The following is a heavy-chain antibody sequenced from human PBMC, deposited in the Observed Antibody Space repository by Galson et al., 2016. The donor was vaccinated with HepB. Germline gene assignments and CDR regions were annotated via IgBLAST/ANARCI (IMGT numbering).Heavy chain of an antibody. Sequence: SETLSLTCTVSGGAVNSSSYYWNWIRQPPGKGLQWIGYVYNSGSTSYNPSLKSRVTISVDSSRNLFSLKLSSVTAADTAVYYCAGKVKQWLGKYYFDYWGQGTLVTVSS. CDR1: GGAVNSSSYY. J-gene: IGHJ4*02. V-gene: IGHV4-61*01. CDR2: VYNSGST. CDR3: AGKVKQWLGKYYFDY. D-gene: IGHD6-19*01.